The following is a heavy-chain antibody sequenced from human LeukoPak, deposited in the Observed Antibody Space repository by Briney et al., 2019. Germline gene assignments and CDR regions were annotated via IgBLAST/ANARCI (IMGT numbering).Heavy chain of an antibody. D-gene: IGHD2-2*01. CDR3: AIVVPAEAEYYGMDV. CDR1: RYTLTELS. J-gene: IGHJ6*02. Sequence: ASVKVSCKVSRYTLTELSMHWVRQAPGKGLEWMGGFDPEDGETIYAQKFQGRVTMTEDTSTDTAYMELSSLRSEDTAVYYCAIVVPAEAEYYGMDVWGQGTTVTVSS. V-gene: IGHV1-24*01. CDR2: FDPEDGET.